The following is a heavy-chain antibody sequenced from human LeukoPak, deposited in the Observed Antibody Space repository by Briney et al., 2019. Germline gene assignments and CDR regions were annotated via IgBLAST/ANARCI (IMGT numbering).Heavy chain of an antibody. CDR2: ISSSGSTI. D-gene: IGHD1-26*01. CDR1: GFTFSDYY. V-gene: IGHV3-11*01. Sequence: GGSLRLSCAASGFTFSDYYMSWIRQAPGKGLDWVSYISSSGSTIHYADSVKGRFTISRDNAKNSLYLQMNSLRAEDTAVYYCARDPVHQGSHGFDYWGQGTLVTVSS. CDR3: ARDPVHQGSHGFDY. J-gene: IGHJ4*02.